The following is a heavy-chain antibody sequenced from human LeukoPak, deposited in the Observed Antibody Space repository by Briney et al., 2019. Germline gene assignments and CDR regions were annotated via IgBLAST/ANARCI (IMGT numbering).Heavy chain of an antibody. D-gene: IGHD2-2*01. CDR2: IYYSGTI. J-gene: IGHJ4*02. V-gene: IGHV4-39*01. Sequence: PSETLSLTCTVSGGSISCTSYYWAWIRQLPGKGLEWIGSIYYSGTIYYNPSLKSRVTISVDTSKNQFSLKLSSVTAADTTVYYCARLTTVGCSSAICYVDYWGQGTLITVSS. CDR1: GGSISCTSYY. CDR3: ARLTTVGCSSAICYVDY.